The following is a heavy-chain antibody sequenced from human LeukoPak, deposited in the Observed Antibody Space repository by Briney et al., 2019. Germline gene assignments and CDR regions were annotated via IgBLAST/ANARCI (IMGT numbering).Heavy chain of an antibody. J-gene: IGHJ4*02. CDR1: GFTFNDYY. CDR3: ARRTPITMVRGVIPLYYFDY. D-gene: IGHD3-10*01. V-gene: IGHV3-11*06. CDR2: ISNSRKTYA. Sequence: PGGSLRLSCAASGFTFNDYYMSWIRQAPGRGLEWVSYISNSRKTYANYADSVNGRLTISRDNAKNSLYLQMNSLRAEDTAVYYCARRTPITMVRGVIPLYYFDYWGQETLVTVSS.